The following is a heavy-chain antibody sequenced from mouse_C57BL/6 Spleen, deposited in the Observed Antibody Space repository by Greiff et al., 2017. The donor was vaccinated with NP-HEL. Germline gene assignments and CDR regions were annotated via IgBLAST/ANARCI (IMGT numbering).Heavy chain of an antibody. CDR1: GYSFTGYY. J-gene: IGHJ1*03. Sequence: EVQLQQSGPELVKPGASVKISCKASGYSFTGYYMNWVKQSPEKSLEWIGEINPSTGGTTYNQKFKAKATLTVDKSSSTAYMQLKSLTSEDSAVYYCARNYGYDGWYFDVWGTGTTVTVSS. D-gene: IGHD2-2*01. V-gene: IGHV1-42*01. CDR2: INPSTGGT. CDR3: ARNYGYDGWYFDV.